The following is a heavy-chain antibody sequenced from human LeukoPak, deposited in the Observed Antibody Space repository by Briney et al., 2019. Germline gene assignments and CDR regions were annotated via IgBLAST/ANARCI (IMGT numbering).Heavy chain of an antibody. V-gene: IGHV4-30-2*01. D-gene: IGHD6-13*01. CDR3: ARVIAAAGTDWFDP. J-gene: IGHJ5*02. Sequence: SETLSLTCAVSGGSISSGGYSWSWIRQPPGKGLEWIGYIYHGGSTYYNPSLKSRVTISVDRSKNQFSLKLSSVTAADTAVYYCARVIAAAGTDWFDPWGQGTLVTVSS. CDR2: IYHGGST. CDR1: GGSISSGGYS.